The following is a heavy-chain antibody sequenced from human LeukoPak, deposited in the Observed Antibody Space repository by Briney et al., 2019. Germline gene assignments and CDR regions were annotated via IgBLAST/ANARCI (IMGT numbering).Heavy chain of an antibody. J-gene: IGHJ4*02. CDR1: GYTFTSYG. V-gene: IGHV1-18*01. CDR3: ARDLGIAVAGGEDY. D-gene: IGHD6-19*01. CDR2: ISAYNGNT. Sequence: GASVKVSCKASGYTFTSYGISWVRQAPGQGLEWMGWISAYNGNTNYAQKLQGRVTMTTDTSTSTAYMELRSLRSDDTAVYYCARDLGIAVAGGEDYWGQGTLVTVSS.